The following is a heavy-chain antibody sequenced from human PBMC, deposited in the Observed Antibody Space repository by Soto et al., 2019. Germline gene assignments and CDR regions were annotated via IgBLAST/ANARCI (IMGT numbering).Heavy chain of an antibody. J-gene: IGHJ4*02. CDR2: IYYSGST. CDR3: ARGPRYSNYGAFDY. V-gene: IGHV4-31*03. CDR1: GGSISSGGYY. Sequence: SETLSLTCTVSGGSISSGGYYWSWIRQHPGKGLEWIGYIYYSGSTYYNPSLKSRVTISVDTSKNQFSLKLSSVTAADTAVYYCARGPRYSNYGAFDYWGQGTLVTVSS. D-gene: IGHD4-4*01.